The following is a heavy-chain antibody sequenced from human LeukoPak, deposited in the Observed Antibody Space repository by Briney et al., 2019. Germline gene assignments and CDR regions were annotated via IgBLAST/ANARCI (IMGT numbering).Heavy chain of an antibody. CDR1: GFTFSNYE. J-gene: IGHJ1*01. CDR2: IASSGSTI. V-gene: IGHV3-48*03. CDR3: AASRGYFFRWFQH. Sequence: GGSLRLSCSASGFTFSNYEMNWVRQAPGKGLEWVSYIASSGSTIYYADSVKGRFTISRDNAKSSLYLQMNSLRADDTAVYYCAASRGYFFRWFQHWGQGTLVTVSS. D-gene: IGHD3-22*01.